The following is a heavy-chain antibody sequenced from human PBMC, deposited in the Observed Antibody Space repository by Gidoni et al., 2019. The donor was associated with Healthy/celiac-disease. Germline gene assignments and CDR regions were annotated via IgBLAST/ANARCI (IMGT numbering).Heavy chain of an antibody. V-gene: IGHV3-9*01. J-gene: IGHJ4*02. Sequence: EVQLVESGGRLLQPGRSRRLSGAAAGVTFDDYAMHWVRHAPGKGLEWVSGISWNSGSIGYADSVKGRFTISRDNAKNSLYLQMNSLRAEDTALYYCAKEGGNSLFFDYWGQGTLVTVSS. CDR3: AKEGGNSLFFDY. CDR2: ISWNSGSI. D-gene: IGHD2-21*02. CDR1: GVTFDDYA.